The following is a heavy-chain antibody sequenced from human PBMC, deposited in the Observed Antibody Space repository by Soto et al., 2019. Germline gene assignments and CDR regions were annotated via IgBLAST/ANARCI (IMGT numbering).Heavy chain of an antibody. Sequence: EVQVLESGGGLVQPGGSLRLSCAASGFSSSSFAMSWVRQGPGKGLEWVASISGSGGTTYHADSVKGRFTISRDNFKNTPSLKVKNLRAAYTAVDYCTKMSHGDPDNYYYPMDVWGQGTTVTVSS. D-gene: IGHD3-16*01. J-gene: IGHJ6*02. CDR3: TKMSHGDPDNYYYPMDV. CDR2: ISGSGGTT. CDR1: GFSSSSFA. V-gene: IGHV3-23*01.